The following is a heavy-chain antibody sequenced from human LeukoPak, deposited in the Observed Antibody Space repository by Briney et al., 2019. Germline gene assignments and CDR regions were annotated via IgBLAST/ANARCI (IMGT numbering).Heavy chain of an antibody. V-gene: IGHV5-51*01. CDR1: GYSFTSYW. J-gene: IGHJ3*02. CDR2: IYPGDSDT. D-gene: IGHD2-21*02. CDR3: ARLGPLAYCGGDCFPDAFEI. Sequence: GESLKISCKVSGYSFTSYWIGWVRQMPGKGLEWMGIIYPGDSDTRYSPSFRGQVTISADKSINTAYLHWGSLKASDTAMYYCARLGPLAYCGGDCFPDAFEIWGQGTMVTVSS.